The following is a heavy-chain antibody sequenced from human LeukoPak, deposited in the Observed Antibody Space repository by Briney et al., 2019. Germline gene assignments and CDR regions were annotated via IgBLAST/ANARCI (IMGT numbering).Heavy chain of an antibody. V-gene: IGHV1-24*01. CDR2: FDPEDGET. J-gene: IGHJ4*02. Sequence: ASVKVSCKVSGYNLIALSINWVRQAPGKGLEWMGGFDPEDGETIYAQKFQGRFTMTEDTSTDTAYMELSSLTSEDTAVYYCASGFAYQYFDSWGQGTLVTVSS. D-gene: IGHD2-2*01. CDR1: GYNLIALS. CDR3: ASGFAYQYFDS.